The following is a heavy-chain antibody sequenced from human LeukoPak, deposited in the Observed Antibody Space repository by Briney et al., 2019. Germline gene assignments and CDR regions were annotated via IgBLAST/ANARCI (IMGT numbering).Heavy chain of an antibody. Sequence: GGSLRLSCAASGFTFSSYGIHWVRQAPGKELEWVAVISYDGSNKYYADSVKGRFTISRDNSKNTLYLQMNSLRAEDTAVYYCAKDYARLVIPDYWGQGTLVTVSS. V-gene: IGHV3-30*18. J-gene: IGHJ4*02. D-gene: IGHD3-9*01. CDR3: AKDYARLVIPDY. CDR2: ISYDGSNK. CDR1: GFTFSSYG.